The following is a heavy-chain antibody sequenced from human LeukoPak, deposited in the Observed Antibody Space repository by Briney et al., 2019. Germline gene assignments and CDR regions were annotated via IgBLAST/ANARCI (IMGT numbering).Heavy chain of an antibody. V-gene: IGHV4-59*01. CDR3: ARAEEWLGYPGY. D-gene: IGHD6-19*01. J-gene: IGHJ4*02. CDR1: GGSISSYY. Sequence: SETLSLTCTVSGGSISSYYWSWIRQPPGKGLEWIGYIYYSGSTNYNPSLKSRVTISVDTSKNQFSLKLSSVTAADTAVYYCARAEEWLGYPGYWGQGTLVTVSS. CDR2: IYYSGST.